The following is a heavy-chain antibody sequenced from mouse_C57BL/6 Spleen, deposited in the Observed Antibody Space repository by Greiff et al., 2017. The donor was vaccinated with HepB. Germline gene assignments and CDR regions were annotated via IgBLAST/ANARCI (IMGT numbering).Heavy chain of an antibody. CDR1: GYTFTSYW. Sequence: VQLQQPGAELVMPGASVKLSCKASGYTFTSYWMPWVKQRPGQGLEWIGEIDPSDSYTNYYQKFKDKSTLTVDKSSSTAYMHLSSLTSEDSSVYDCARSRDVGYAMEDWGKGTTVTVSS. CDR2: IDPSDSYT. CDR3: ARSRDVGYAMED. V-gene: IGHV1-69*01. J-gene: IGHJ4*01.